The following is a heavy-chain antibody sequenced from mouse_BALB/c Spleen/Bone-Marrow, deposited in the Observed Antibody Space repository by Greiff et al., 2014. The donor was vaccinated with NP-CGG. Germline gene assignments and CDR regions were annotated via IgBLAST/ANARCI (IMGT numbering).Heavy chain of an antibody. CDR2: INPDSNTI. V-gene: IGHV4-1*02. D-gene: IGHD1-2*01. CDR3: ARLGYYGSFAY. Sequence: LVESGGSLKLSCAASGFDFSGFWMSWVRQAPGRGLELIGEINPDSNTINYSPSLKDKFIISRDNAKNTLYLQMSKVRSEDTALYYCARLGYYGSFAYWGQGTLVTVSA. CDR1: GFDFSGFW. J-gene: IGHJ3*01.